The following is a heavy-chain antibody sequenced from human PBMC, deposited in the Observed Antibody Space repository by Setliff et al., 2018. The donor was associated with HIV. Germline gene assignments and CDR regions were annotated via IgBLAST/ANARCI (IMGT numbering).Heavy chain of an antibody. Sequence: ASVKVSCKASGFSFSRHYMHWVRQAPGEGLEWVAMISPSDGIPSYAQKFQDRVVVTRDTSRSIVYMELSSLLSEDTAVYFCTRAFPPMIPAAFDIWGLGTLVTVSS. J-gene: IGHJ3*02. CDR1: GFSFSRHY. CDR2: ISPSDGIP. CDR3: TRAFPPMIPAAFDI. D-gene: IGHD3-16*01. V-gene: IGHV1-46*01.